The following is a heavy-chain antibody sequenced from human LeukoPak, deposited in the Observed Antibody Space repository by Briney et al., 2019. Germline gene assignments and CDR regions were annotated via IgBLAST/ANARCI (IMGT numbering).Heavy chain of an antibody. V-gene: IGHV1-8*01. CDR2: MNPNSGNT. CDR1: GYTFTSYD. CDR3: ARDLADTAMVNPFDY. Sequence: ASVKVSCNVSGYTFTSYDINWVRQATGQGLEWMGWMNPNSGNTGYAQKFQGRVTMTRNTSISTAYMELSSLRSEDTAVYYCARDLADTAMVNPFDYWGQGTLVTVSS. D-gene: IGHD5-18*01. J-gene: IGHJ4*02.